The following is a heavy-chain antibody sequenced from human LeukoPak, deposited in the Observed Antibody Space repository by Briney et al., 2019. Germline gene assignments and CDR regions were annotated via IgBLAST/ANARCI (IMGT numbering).Heavy chain of an antibody. CDR1: GGSVSSGSYY. CDR3: ARGCDYYDSSGYYYFGWFDP. D-gene: IGHD3-22*01. CDR2: IYYSGST. J-gene: IGHJ5*02. Sequence: SETLSLTCTVSGGSVSSGSYYWRWIRQPPGKGLEWLGYIYYSGSTNYNPSLKSRVTISVDTSKNQFSLKLSSVTAADTAVYYCARGCDYYDSSGYYYFGWFDPWGQGTLVTVSS. V-gene: IGHV4-61*01.